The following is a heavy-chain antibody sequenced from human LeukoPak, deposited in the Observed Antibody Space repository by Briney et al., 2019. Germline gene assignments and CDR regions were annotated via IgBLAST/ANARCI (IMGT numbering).Heavy chain of an antibody. Sequence: GALVKVSCKASGYTFTSYGISWVRQAPGQGLEWMGWISAYNGNTNYAQKLQGRVTMTTDTSTSTAYMELRSLRSDDTAVYYCARDQPLRIAAAGSKNSYYYYGMDVWGQGTTVTVSS. V-gene: IGHV1-18*01. CDR3: ARDQPLRIAAAGSKNSYYYYGMDV. J-gene: IGHJ6*02. CDR1: GYTFTSYG. D-gene: IGHD6-13*01. CDR2: ISAYNGNT.